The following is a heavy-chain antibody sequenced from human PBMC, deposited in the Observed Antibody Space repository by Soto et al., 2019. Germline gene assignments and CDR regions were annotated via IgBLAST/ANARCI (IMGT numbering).Heavy chain of an antibody. CDR2: ITGSSRTM. CDR3: ARDSSRGYGMDV. CDR1: GFAIRDYS. V-gene: IGHV3-48*02. Sequence: EVQLVECGGGLVQPGRSLRLSCAASGFAIRDYSMDWVRQAPGKGLEWVSYITGSSRTMYYADFVKGRFTISRDNANNSLYLQISSLRDEDTAVYYCARDSSRGYGMDVWGQGTTVTVFS. D-gene: IGHD6-6*01. J-gene: IGHJ6*02.